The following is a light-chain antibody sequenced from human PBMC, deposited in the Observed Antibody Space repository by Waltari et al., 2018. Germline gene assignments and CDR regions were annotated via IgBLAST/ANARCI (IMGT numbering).Light chain of an antibody. J-gene: IGKJ4*01. CDR2: AAS. CDR1: QHVAGY. Sequence: AIRMTQFPSSFPACTGDGVTITCRASQHVAGYLAWYQQKPGQAPRLLIYAASTLQTGVPSRFSGSGSGTDFTLIISCLQAEDFAIYFCQQYYSDPLTFGGGTKVEIK. CDR3: QQYYSDPLT. V-gene: IGKV1-8*01.